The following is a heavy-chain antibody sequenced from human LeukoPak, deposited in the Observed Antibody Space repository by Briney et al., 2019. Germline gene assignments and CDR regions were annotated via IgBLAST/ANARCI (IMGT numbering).Heavy chain of an antibody. V-gene: IGHV3-53*04. CDR2: IYSGGSK. Sequence: GGSLRLSCAASGFIVSSNYISWVRQAPGKGLQWVSGIYSGGSKFYADSVKGRFTISRHDSKNTVYLQMNSLRTEDTAVYYCAKSRSSLGPSSLDYWGQGALVTVSS. J-gene: IGHJ4*02. CDR1: GFIVSSNY. D-gene: IGHD6-6*01. CDR3: AKSRSSLGPSSLDY.